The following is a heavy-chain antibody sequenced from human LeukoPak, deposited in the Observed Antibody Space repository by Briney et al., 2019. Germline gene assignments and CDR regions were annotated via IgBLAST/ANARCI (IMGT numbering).Heavy chain of an antibody. CDR2: INAGNGDT. V-gene: IGHV1-3*01. CDR1: GYTSTKYV. D-gene: IGHD2-21*01. J-gene: IGHJ1*01. Sequence: PGASAKVSCKASGYTSTKYVVHWVRQAPGQRPEWMGWINAGNGDTKYSQNFQDRVTITRDTSANTAYMELSSLTSEDTALYYCARDDCGDTCYPGGYWGQGTLLTVSS. CDR3: ARDDCGDTCYPGGY.